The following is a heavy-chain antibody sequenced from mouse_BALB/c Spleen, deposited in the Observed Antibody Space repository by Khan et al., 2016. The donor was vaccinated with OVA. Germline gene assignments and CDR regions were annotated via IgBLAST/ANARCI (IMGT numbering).Heavy chain of an antibody. CDR3: AKSFYSHYDAMDY. J-gene: IGHJ4*01. CDR1: GFSLTTYG. V-gene: IGHV2-3*01. Sequence: QVQLKQSGPGLVAPSQSLSITCTVSGFSLTTYGVTWVRQPPGKGLEWLGVIWGDGNTDYHSALISRLSISKANYESQVLLKLNSLQTDDTATYYCAKSFYSHYDAMDYWGQGTSVTVSS. D-gene: IGHD2-1*01. CDR2: IWGDGNT.